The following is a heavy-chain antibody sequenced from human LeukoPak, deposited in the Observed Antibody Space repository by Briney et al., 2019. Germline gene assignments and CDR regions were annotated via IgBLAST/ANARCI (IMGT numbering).Heavy chain of an antibody. CDR1: GFTFSSYG. J-gene: IGHJ4*02. V-gene: IGHV3-33*06. D-gene: IGHD5-18*01. CDR3: AKDWGYTTMVSYYFDY. CDR2: IWYDGNNK. Sequence: TGGSLRLSCAASGFTFSSYGMHWVRQAPGKGLEWVAVIWYDGNNKYYADSVKGRFTISRDNSKNTLYLQTNSLRAEDTAVYYCAKDWGYTTMVSYYFDYWGQGTLVTVSS.